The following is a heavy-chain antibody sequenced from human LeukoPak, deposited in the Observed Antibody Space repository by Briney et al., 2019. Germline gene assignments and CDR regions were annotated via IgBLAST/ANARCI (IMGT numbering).Heavy chain of an antibody. J-gene: IGHJ3*02. Sequence: SETLSLTCTVSGGSISSYYWTWIRQPPGKGLEWIGYIFYSGGSNYNPSLKSRVTISVDTSKNHFSLKLSSVTAADTAVYYYASLGSTSDIWGQGTMVTVSS. CDR1: GGSISSYY. V-gene: IGHV4-59*08. D-gene: IGHD2-2*01. CDR3: ASLGSTSDI. CDR2: IFYSGGS.